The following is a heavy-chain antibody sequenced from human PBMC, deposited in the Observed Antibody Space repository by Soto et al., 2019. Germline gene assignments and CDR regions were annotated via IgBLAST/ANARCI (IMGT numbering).Heavy chain of an antibody. CDR1: GGSISSYY. Sequence: PSETLSLTCTVPGGSISSYYWSWIRQPPGKGLEWIGYIYYSGSTNYNPSLKSRVTISVDTSKNQFSLKLSSVTAADTAVYYCARAGVVVAATSIRFDPWGQGTLVTVSS. J-gene: IGHJ5*02. CDR2: IYYSGST. V-gene: IGHV4-59*01. D-gene: IGHD2-15*01. CDR3: ARAGVVVAATSIRFDP.